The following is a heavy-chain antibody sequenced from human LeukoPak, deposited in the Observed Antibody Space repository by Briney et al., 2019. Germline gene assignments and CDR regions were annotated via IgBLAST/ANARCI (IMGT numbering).Heavy chain of an antibody. Sequence: GGSLRLSCAASGFTFSSYWMSWVRQAPGKGLEWVANIKQDGSEKYYVDSVKGRFTISRDNAKNSLYLQMNSLRAEDTAVYYCARGSSSWYGSRLWFDSWGQGTLVTVSS. CDR3: ARGSSSWYGSRLWFDS. V-gene: IGHV3-7*03. D-gene: IGHD6-13*01. J-gene: IGHJ5*01. CDR1: GFTFSSYW. CDR2: IKQDGSEK.